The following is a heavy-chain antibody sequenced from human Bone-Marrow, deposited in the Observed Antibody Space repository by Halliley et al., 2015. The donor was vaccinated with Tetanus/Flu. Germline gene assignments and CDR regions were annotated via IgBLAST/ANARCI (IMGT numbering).Heavy chain of an antibody. Sequence: VSSISRRSPVTYYADAVKGRFTISRDNSRNTLYLHVNSRRADDTAVYYCAKEGEGYSSGWYDYWGQGTLVTVSS. D-gene: IGHD6-19*01. CDR2: ISRRSPVT. J-gene: IGHJ4*02. V-gene: IGHV3-23*01. CDR3: AKEGEGYSSGWYDY.